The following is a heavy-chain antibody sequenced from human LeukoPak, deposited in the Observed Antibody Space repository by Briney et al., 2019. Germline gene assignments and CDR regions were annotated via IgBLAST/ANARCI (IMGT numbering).Heavy chain of an antibody. D-gene: IGHD6-6*01. CDR1: GFTFSSYS. CDR2: ISSSSSTI. V-gene: IGHV3-48*01. CDR3: ARESIEYSSSSGAFDI. Sequence: GGSLRLSCAASGFTFSSYSMNWVRQAPGKGLEWVSYISSSSSTIYYADSVKGRFTISRDNAKNSLYLQMNSLRAEDTAVYYWARESIEYSSSSGAFDIWGQGTMGTVSS. J-gene: IGHJ3*02.